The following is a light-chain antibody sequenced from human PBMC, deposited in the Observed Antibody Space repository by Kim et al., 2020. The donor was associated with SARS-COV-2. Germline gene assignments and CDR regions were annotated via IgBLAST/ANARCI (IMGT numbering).Light chain of an antibody. Sequence: GQRVTISCSGSSSNIGSNYVYWYQQLPGTAPKLLIYANNQRPSGVPDRFSGSKSVTSVSLAISGLRSEDEADYYCAAWDDSLSGLVLGGGTQLTVL. CDR1: SSNIGSNY. J-gene: IGLJ3*02. V-gene: IGLV1-47*01. CDR2: ANN. CDR3: AAWDDSLSGLV.